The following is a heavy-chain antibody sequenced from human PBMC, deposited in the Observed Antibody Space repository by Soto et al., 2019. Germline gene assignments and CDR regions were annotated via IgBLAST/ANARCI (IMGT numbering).Heavy chain of an antibody. Sequence: QVQLQESGPGLVKPSETLSLTCTVSGGSVSSGSYYWSWIRQPPGKGLEWIGYIYYSGSTNYNPSLKSRVTISVDTSKNQFSLKLSSVTAADTAVYYCARGGPGYDYVWGSYRHYYYYYGMDVWGQGTTVTVSS. J-gene: IGHJ6*02. CDR1: GGSVSSGSYY. V-gene: IGHV4-61*01. D-gene: IGHD3-16*02. CDR3: ARGGPGYDYVWGSYRHYYYYYGMDV. CDR2: IYYSGST.